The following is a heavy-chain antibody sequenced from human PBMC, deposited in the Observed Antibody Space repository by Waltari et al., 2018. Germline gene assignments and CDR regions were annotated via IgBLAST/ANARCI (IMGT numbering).Heavy chain of an antibody. J-gene: IGHJ4*02. Sequence: QVQLQESGPGLVKPSETLSLTCTVSGGSISSYYWSWIRQPPGKGLEWIGYNCYSGSTHYNPSLKSRVTISVDTSKDQFSLKLSSVTAADTAVYYCARRRRDGYNYDYWGQGTLVTVSS. CDR2: NCYSGST. CDR3: ARRRRDGYNYDY. CDR1: GGSISSYY. D-gene: IGHD5-12*01. V-gene: IGHV4-59*01.